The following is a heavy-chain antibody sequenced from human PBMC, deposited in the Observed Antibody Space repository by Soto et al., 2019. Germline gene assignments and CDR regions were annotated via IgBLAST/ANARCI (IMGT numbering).Heavy chain of an antibody. V-gene: IGHV1-18*01. J-gene: IGHJ4*02. Sequence: QVHLVQSGAEVKKPGASVKVSCKCSGYTFTSYGITWVRQAPGQGLEWMGWISAHNGNTDYAQKLQGRVTVTRDTSTSTAYMELRSLRSADTAVYYCARGRDGDYWGQGALVTVSS. D-gene: IGHD6-6*01. CDR3: ARGRDGDY. CDR2: ISAHNGNT. CDR1: GYTFTSYG.